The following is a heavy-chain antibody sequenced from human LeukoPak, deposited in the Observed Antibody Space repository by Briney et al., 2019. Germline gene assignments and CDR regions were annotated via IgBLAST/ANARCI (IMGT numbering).Heavy chain of an antibody. V-gene: IGHV4-59*01. J-gene: IGHJ2*01. D-gene: IGHD6-19*01. CDR3: AREGSGYSSGWELNWYFDL. CDR2: IYYSGST. CDR1: GGSISSYS. Sequence: PSETLSLTCTVSGGSISSYSWSWIRQPPEKGLEWIGYIYYSGSTNYNPSLKSRVTLSVDTSKNQFSLKLSSVTAADTAVYYCAREGSGYSSGWELNWYFDLWGRGTLVTVPS.